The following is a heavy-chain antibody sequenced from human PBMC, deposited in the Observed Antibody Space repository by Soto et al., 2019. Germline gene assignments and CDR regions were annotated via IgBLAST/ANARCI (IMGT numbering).Heavy chain of an antibody. Sequence: QVQLQESGPGLVRPSETLSLTCSVSGGSISDYYWSWIRQSPGKGLECIGYLYATRSTNYNPSLKSRVPTSVDTSKNQFSLKLNSVTAADAAVYYCARFFTYYMDVWGKGTAVTVSS. D-gene: IGHD3-3*01. CDR3: ARFFTYYMDV. CDR1: GGSISDYY. CDR2: LYATRST. J-gene: IGHJ6*03. V-gene: IGHV4-59*01.